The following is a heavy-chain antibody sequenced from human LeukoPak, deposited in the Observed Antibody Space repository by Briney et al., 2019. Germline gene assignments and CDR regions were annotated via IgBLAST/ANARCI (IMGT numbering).Heavy chain of an antibody. V-gene: IGHV3-23*01. Sequence: GGSLRLSCAASGFTFNSYEMNWVRQAPGKGLEWVSAISDSTDNTYYADSVKGRFAISRDNSKNTLYLQMSSLRAEDTAVYYCARDVYYYDSSGYYYFDYWGQGTLVTVSS. D-gene: IGHD3-22*01. J-gene: IGHJ4*02. CDR2: ISDSTDNT. CDR3: ARDVYYYDSSGYYYFDY. CDR1: GFTFNSYE.